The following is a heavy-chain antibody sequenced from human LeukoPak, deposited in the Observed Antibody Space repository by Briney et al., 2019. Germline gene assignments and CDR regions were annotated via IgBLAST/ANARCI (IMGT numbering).Heavy chain of an antibody. CDR3: ARDSRGYKDAFDI. V-gene: IGHV3-66*01. D-gene: IGHD5-18*01. CDR2: IYSGGST. Sequence: GGSLRLSCAASGFTVSSNYMSWVRQAPGKGLEWVSVIYSGGSTYYADSVKGRFTISRDNSKNTLYLQMNSLRAEDTAVYYRARDSRGYKDAFDIWGQGTMVTVSS. J-gene: IGHJ3*02. CDR1: GFTVSSNY.